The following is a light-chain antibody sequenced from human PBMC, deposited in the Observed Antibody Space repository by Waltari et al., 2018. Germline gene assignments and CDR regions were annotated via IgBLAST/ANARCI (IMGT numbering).Light chain of an antibody. V-gene: IGLV3-1*01. Sequence: SYELTQPPSVSVSPGQTASITCSGDKLGDKYACWYQQKPGQSPVLVIYQDSKRPSGIPGGFSGSKTGNTATLTISGTQAMDEADYYCQAWDSSTVVFGGGTKLTVL. CDR1: KLGDKY. CDR2: QDS. J-gene: IGLJ2*01. CDR3: QAWDSSTVV.